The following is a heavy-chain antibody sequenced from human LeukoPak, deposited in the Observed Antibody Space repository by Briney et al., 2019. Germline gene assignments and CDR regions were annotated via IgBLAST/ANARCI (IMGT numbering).Heavy chain of an antibody. Sequence: ASVKVRCKASGYNSTCLRIRRVPQAPGQGLEWMGWISAYNGNTNYAQKLQGRVTMTTDTFTSTAYLALRSLRSDDTAVYYCARDWGRDSSGSRSPYISSPPVYWARRPLVTVSS. D-gene: IGHD3-10*01. J-gene: IGHJ4*02. V-gene: IGHV1-18*01. CDR2: ISAYNGNT. CDR1: GYNSTCLR. CDR3: ARDWGRDSSGSRSPYISSPPVY.